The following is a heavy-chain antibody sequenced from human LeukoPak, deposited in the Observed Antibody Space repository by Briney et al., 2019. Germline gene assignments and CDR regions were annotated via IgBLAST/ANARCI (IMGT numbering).Heavy chain of an antibody. CDR2: ISRDSSSV. V-gene: IGHV3-9*01. Sequence: GGSLRLSCAASGYTFRDYAMYWVRQAPGKGLQWVSGISRDSSSVAYADSVKGRFTISRDNAKNSLYLQMNSLRAEDTAVYYCARDRLVVPAAIVVFDWFDPWGQGTLVTVSS. D-gene: IGHD2-2*01. CDR1: GYTFRDYA. J-gene: IGHJ5*02. CDR3: ARDRLVVPAAIVVFDWFDP.